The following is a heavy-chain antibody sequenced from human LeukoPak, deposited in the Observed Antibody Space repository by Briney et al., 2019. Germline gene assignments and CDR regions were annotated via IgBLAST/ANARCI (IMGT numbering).Heavy chain of an antibody. Sequence: PGGSLRLSCAASGFTFSSYAMSWVRQAPGKGLEWVSAISGSGGSTYYADSVKGRFTISRDNSKNTLYLQMNSLRAEDTAVYYCAKGRGMITFGGVIVHPYFDYWGQGTLVTVSS. J-gene: IGHJ4*02. V-gene: IGHV3-23*01. D-gene: IGHD3-16*02. CDR1: GFTFSSYA. CDR2: ISGSGGST. CDR3: AKGRGMITFGGVIVHPYFDY.